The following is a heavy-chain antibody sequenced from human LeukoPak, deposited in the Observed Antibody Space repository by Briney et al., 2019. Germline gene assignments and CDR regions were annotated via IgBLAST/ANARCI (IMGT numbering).Heavy chain of an antibody. CDR2: ISWNSGSI. Sequence: GRSLRLSCAASGFTFDDYAMHWVRQAPGKGLEWVSGISWNSGSIGYADSVKGRFTISRDNAKNSLYLQMNSLRAEDTALYYCAKVRAAGPTYYGMDVWGQGTTVTVSS. J-gene: IGHJ6*02. CDR3: AKVRAAGPTYYGMDV. V-gene: IGHV3-9*01. D-gene: IGHD6-13*01. CDR1: GFTFDDYA.